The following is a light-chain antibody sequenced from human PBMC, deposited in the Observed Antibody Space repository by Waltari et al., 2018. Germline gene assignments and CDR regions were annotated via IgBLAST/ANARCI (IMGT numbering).Light chain of an antibody. CDR3: CSYRSGTTYI. V-gene: IGLV2-11*01. J-gene: IGLJ1*01. CDR1: STDVGGYND. CDR2: DVS. Sequence: QAALTQPRSVSKSLGQSVTFPCIVTSTDVGGYNDLSWYQQYPGAAPRRLIYDVSQRPSGVSYRFSGSKSGNTASLTISGLQPEDEADYYCCSYRSGTTYIFGSGTRLAVL.